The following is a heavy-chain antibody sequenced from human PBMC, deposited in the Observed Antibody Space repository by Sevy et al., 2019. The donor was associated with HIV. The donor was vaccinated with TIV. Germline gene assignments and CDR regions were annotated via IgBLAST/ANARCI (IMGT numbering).Heavy chain of an antibody. CDR2: INNDGSST. V-gene: IGHV3-74*01. J-gene: IGHJ4*02. D-gene: IGHD6-19*01. Sequence: GGSLRLSCAASGFTLNSYWMHWVRQAPGKGLVWVSRINNDGSSTNYADSVKGRFTISRDNAKNTLNLQMNSLRDEDTAVYYCARSKRVHGGGCYDYWGQGSLVTVSS. CDR1: GFTLNSYW. CDR3: ARSKRVHGGGCYDY.